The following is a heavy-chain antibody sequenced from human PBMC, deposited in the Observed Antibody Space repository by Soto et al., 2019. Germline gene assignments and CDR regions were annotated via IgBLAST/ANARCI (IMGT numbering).Heavy chain of an antibody. CDR3: ATSYGSGYRAFDY. CDR1: GDTFSFYS. Sequence: QVQLVQSGAEVTRPGSSVKVSCKASGDTFSFYSINWVRQAPGLGLEWMGRVNPILSMSNYAQRFQGRVTMAADKSTCTAYMELSGLRSEDTAMYYCATSYGSGYRAFDYWGQGALVTVSS. D-gene: IGHD3-10*01. CDR2: VNPILSMS. V-gene: IGHV1-69*04. J-gene: IGHJ4*02.